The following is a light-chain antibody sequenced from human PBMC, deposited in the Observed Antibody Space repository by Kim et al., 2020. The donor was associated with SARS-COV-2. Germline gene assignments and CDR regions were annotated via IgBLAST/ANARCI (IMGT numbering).Light chain of an antibody. CDR1: KLGVKS. V-gene: IGLV3-21*04. CDR3: QVWDRSSDHLV. Sequence: APGEAATIPCEGYKLGVKSVHWYQQRPGQAPLLVIYYDGDRPSGIPERFSGSNSGNTATLTIDRVEAGDEADYYCQVWDRSSDHLVFGGGTQLTVL. J-gene: IGLJ2*01. CDR2: YDG.